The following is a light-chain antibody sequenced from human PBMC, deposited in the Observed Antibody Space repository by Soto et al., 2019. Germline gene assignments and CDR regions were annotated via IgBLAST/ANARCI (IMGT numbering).Light chain of an antibody. CDR3: CSYAGSSTPYV. Sequence: SALPQPASVSGSPGQSITISCTGTSTDVGSYNLVSWYQQYPGKAPRLMIYEGSKRPSGVSNRFSGSKSGNTASLTISGLQAEDEADYYCCSYAGSSTPYVFGTGTKVTVL. V-gene: IGLV2-23*01. CDR1: STDVGSYNL. J-gene: IGLJ1*01. CDR2: EGS.